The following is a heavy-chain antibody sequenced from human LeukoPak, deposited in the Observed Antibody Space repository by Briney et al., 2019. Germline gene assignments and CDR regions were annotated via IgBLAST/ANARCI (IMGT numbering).Heavy chain of an antibody. CDR2: IYYSGST. D-gene: IGHD2-2*01. V-gene: IGHV4-39*07. Sequence: SETLSLTCTVSGGSISSSSYYWGWIRQPPGKGLEWIGSIYYSGSTYYNPSLKSQVTISVDTSKNQFSLKLSSVTAADTAVYYCARLGYCSSTSCYRHYYYYMDVWGKGTTVTVSS. CDR1: GGSISSSSYY. J-gene: IGHJ6*03. CDR3: ARLGYCSSTSCYRHYYYYMDV.